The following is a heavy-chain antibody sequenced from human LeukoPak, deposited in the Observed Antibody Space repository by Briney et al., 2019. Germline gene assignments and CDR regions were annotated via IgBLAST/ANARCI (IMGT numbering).Heavy chain of an antibody. CDR3: ARGLAAAGLDY. J-gene: IGHJ4*02. CDR2: ISSSSNYI. CDR1: GFTFSSYS. V-gene: IGHV3-21*01. D-gene: IGHD6-13*01. Sequence: PGGSLRLSCAASGFTFSSYSMNWVRQAPGKGLEWVSSISSSSNYIYYAGSVKGRFTISRDNAKNSLYLQMNSLRAEDTAVYYCARGLAAAGLDYWGQGTLVTVSS.